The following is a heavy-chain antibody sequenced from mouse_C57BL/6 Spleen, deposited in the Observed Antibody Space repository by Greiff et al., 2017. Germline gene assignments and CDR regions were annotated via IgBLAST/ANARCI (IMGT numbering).Heavy chain of an antibody. CDR2: IYPGSGST. CDR3: ARKGAY. Sequence: VQLQQSGAELVKPGASVKMSCKASGYTFTSYWITWVKQRPGQGLEWIGDIYPGSGSTNYNEKFKSKATLTVDTPSSTAYMQLSILTSEDSAVYYCARKGAYWGQGTLVTVSA. V-gene: IGHV1-55*01. CDR1: GYTFTSYW. J-gene: IGHJ3*01.